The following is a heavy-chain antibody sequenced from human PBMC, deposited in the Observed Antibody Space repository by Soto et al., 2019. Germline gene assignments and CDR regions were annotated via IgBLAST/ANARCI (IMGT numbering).Heavy chain of an antibody. D-gene: IGHD3-10*01. CDR1: GFTFSTHS. J-gene: IGHJ3*01. CDR3: TTVFYGSGNAFDL. Sequence: EVQLVESGGGLVKPGGSLRLSCAASGFTFSTHSMNWVRQAPGKGLEWVSSISSEGSYISYAESVKGRRTISRDNAKNPPYLQMNRLRADDTAVYSCTTVFYGSGNAFDLWGPGTMVTVSS. V-gene: IGHV3-21*02. CDR2: ISSEGSYI.